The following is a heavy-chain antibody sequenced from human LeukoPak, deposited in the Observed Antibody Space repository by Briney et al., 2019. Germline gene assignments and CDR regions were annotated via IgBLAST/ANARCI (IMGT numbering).Heavy chain of an antibody. Sequence: GGSLRLSCAASGYTFSRFDMHWVRQAPGKGLEWVAVIWYDGTNKYYADSVKGRFTISRDNSKNTLYLQMNSLRAEDTAVYYCVRRGGIHLKYFDYWGQGTLVTVSS. D-gene: IGHD3-16*01. J-gene: IGHJ4*02. CDR1: GYTFSRFD. V-gene: IGHV3-33*01. CDR2: IWYDGTNK. CDR3: VRRGGIHLKYFDY.